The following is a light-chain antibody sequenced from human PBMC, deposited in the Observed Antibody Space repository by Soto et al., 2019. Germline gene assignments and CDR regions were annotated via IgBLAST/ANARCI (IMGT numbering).Light chain of an antibody. J-gene: IGLJ3*02. CDR1: TSNIGRNT. Sequence: QAVVTQPPSASGTPGQRVTISCSGSTSNIGRNTVNWYQQLPGMAPKLLIYTNNQRPSGVPDRFSDSKSGTSASLAISGLRSEDEADYYCAAWDNSLSGRVFGGGTKLTVL. V-gene: IGLV1-44*01. CDR3: AAWDNSLSGRV. CDR2: TNN.